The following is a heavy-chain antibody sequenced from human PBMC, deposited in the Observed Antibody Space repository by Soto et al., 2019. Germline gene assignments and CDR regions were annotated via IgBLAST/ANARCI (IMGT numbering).Heavy chain of an antibody. D-gene: IGHD3-22*01. CDR2: IKSKTDGGTT. V-gene: IGHV3-15*01. CDR3: TTGPLPYYYDSSVTFAFDI. Sequence: GGSLRLSCAASGFTFSNAWMSWVRQAPGKGLEWVGRIKSKTDGGTTDYAAPVKGRFTISRDDSKNTLYLQMNSLNTEDTAVYYCTTGPLPYYYDSSVTFAFDIWGQGTMVTVSS. CDR1: GFTFSNAW. J-gene: IGHJ3*02.